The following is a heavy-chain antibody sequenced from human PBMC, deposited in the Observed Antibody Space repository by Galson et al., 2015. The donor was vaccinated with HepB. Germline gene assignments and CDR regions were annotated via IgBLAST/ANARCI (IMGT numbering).Heavy chain of an antibody. D-gene: IGHD2-15*01. V-gene: IGHV3-48*02. CDR3: ARDCSSGTCFDYFDS. Sequence: SLRLSCAASGFTFRSYSMNWVRQAPGKGLDWVSYISGSSSTIYYADSVKGRFTISRDNAKNSLYLQMNSLRDEDTAVYYCARDCSSGTCFDYFDSWGQGTLVTVSS. CDR1: GFTFRSYS. CDR2: ISGSSSTI. J-gene: IGHJ4*02.